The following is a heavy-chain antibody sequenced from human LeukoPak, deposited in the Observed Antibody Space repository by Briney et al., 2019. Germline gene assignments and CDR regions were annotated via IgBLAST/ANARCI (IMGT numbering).Heavy chain of an antibody. CDR2: ISSSSSYI. Sequence: GGSLRLSCAASGFTFSSYAMSWVRQAPGKGLEWVSAISSSSSYIYYADSVKGRFTISRDNAKTSLYLQMNSLRAEDTAVYYCAREGIRELRINWFDPWGQGTLVTVSS. D-gene: IGHD7-27*01. V-gene: IGHV3-21*01. CDR1: GFTFSSYA. CDR3: AREGIRELRINWFDP. J-gene: IGHJ5*02.